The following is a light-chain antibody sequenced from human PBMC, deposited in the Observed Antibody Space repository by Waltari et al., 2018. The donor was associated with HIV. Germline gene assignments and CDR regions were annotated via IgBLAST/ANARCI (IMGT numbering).Light chain of an antibody. CDR2: GNS. V-gene: IGLV1-40*01. J-gene: IGLJ3*02. Sequence: QSVLTQPPSVSGAPGPRVTISCTGSSPNIGAGYAVHWYQQLPATAPKLLIYGNSNRPSGVPDRFSGSKSGTSASLTITGLQAEDEADYYCQSYDSSLSGWVFGGGTKLTVL. CDR1: SPNIGAGYA. CDR3: QSYDSSLSGWV.